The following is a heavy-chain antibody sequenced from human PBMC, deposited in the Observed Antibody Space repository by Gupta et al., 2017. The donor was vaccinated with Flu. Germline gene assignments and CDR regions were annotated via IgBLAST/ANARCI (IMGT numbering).Heavy chain of an antibody. V-gene: IGHV4-59*08. CDR1: GGSISGYY. CDR3: ARHPPGWWGFDY. CDR2: IYYTGST. J-gene: IGHJ4*02. D-gene: IGHD2-15*01. Sequence: QVQLQESGLGLLKPSETLSLTCTVSGGSISGYYYSWVRQSPGKGPEWIGYIYYTGSTSYNPSLKSRVTISVETSKNQISLTLSSVTAADTAVYYCARHPPGWWGFDYWGQGSLVTVSS.